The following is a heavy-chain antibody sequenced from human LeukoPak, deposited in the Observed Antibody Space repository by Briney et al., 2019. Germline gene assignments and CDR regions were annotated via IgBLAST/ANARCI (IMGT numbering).Heavy chain of an antibody. CDR2: MDKKDKGYATAT. Sequence: GGSLRLSCAASGFTFSGSAIHGVRQSSGKGMEWVGQMDKKDKGYATATAYAASVKGRFTISTDDSINTAYLKMKSLKTEDTALYYCTRDSGTYNWFDPWGQGTLVTVSS. V-gene: IGHV3-73*01. D-gene: IGHD1-26*01. CDR3: TRDSGTYNWFDP. J-gene: IGHJ5*02. CDR1: GFTFSGSA.